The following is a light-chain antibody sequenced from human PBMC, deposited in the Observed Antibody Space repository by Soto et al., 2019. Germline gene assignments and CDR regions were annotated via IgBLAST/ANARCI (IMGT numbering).Light chain of an antibody. CDR1: QSVSSY. Sequence: EIVLTQSPATLSLSPGERATLSCRASQSVSSYLAWYQQKPGRAPRLLIYDASNRATGIPARFSGSGSGTDFTLTISSLEPEDFAVYYCQQRSNWPPYTFGQGTNLEIK. CDR3: QQRSNWPPYT. CDR2: DAS. V-gene: IGKV3-11*01. J-gene: IGKJ2*01.